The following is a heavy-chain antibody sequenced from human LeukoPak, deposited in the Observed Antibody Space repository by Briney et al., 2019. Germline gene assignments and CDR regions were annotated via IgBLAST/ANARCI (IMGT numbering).Heavy chain of an antibody. V-gene: IGHV3-23*01. Sequence: GGSLRLSCAASGFTFSDYAMNWVRQAPGKGLEWVSSITGNGATTYYADSVEGRFTISRDNSQNTLYLQMNSLYCSKGGYSFGVLHYFEYWGQGALVTVSS. J-gene: IGHJ4*02. CDR1: GFTFSDYA. CDR2: ITGNGATT. CDR3: VLHYFEY. D-gene: IGHD5-18*01.